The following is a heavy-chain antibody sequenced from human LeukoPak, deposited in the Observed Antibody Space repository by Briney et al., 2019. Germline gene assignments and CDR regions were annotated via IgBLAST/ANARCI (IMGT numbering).Heavy chain of an antibody. V-gene: IGHV4-39*01. D-gene: IGHD6-13*01. CDR2: IYYSGST. Sequence: SETLSLTCTVSGGSISSSSYHWGWIRQPPGKGLEWIGSIYYSGSTYYNPSLKSRVTISVDTSKNQFSLKLSSVTAADTAVYYCARQRGGGSWYSSSWPLWYFDLWGRGTLVTVSS. J-gene: IGHJ2*01. CDR1: GGSISSSSYH. CDR3: ARQRGGGSWYSSSWPLWYFDL.